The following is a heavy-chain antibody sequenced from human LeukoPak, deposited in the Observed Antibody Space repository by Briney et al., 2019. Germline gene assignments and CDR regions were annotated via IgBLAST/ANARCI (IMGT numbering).Heavy chain of an antibody. J-gene: IGHJ4*02. Sequence: EASVKVSCKASGYTFTSYAMHWVRQAPGQRLEWMGWINAGNGNTKYSQEFQGRVTITRDTSASTAYMELSSLRSEDMAVYYCAREAVVAALRFRWFDYWGQGTLVTVSS. CDR3: AREAVVAALRFRWFDY. CDR1: GYTFTSYA. D-gene: IGHD2-15*01. V-gene: IGHV1-3*03. CDR2: INAGNGNT.